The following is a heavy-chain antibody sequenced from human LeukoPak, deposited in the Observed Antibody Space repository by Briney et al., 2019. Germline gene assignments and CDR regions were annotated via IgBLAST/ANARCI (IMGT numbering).Heavy chain of an antibody. CDR1: GFTFSDAW. CDR2: IKSKSDGGTT. CDR3: TTDWYYYDSSGYYPIF. Sequence: PGGSLRLSCAASGFTFSDAWMSWVRQAPGKGLEWVGRIKSKSDGGTTDCAAPVKGRFTVSRDDSKNTLYLQMNSPKTEDTAVYYCTTDWYYYDSSGYYPIFWGQGTLVTVSS. J-gene: IGHJ4*02. V-gene: IGHV3-15*01. D-gene: IGHD3-22*01.